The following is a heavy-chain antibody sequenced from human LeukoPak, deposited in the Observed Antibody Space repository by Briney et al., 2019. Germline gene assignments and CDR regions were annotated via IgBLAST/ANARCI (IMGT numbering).Heavy chain of an antibody. J-gene: IGHJ6*03. CDR3: ARGLTASYYYYMDV. V-gene: IGHV3-21*01. CDR2: ISSSSSYI. CDR1: GFTFSSYS. Sequence: GGSLRLSCAASGFTFSSYSMNWVRQAPGKGLEWVSSISSSSSYIYYADSVKGRFTISRDNAKNSLYLQMNSLRAEDTAVYYCARGLTASYYYYMDVWGKGTTVTVSS.